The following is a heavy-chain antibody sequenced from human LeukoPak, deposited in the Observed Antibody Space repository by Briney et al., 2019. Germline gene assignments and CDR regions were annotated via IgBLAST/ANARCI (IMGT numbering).Heavy chain of an antibody. CDR1: GFTLSGYG. Sequence: PGGFLRLSCAASGFTLSGYGMSWVRQAPGKGLEWASAISGDGGTISYAASVRGRFTISRDNAKNTLFLQMSSLRAGDTALYYCAKELYGNPSGYWGQGTRVTVSS. V-gene: IGHV3-23*01. CDR2: ISGDGGTI. CDR3: AKELYGNPSGY. J-gene: IGHJ4*02. D-gene: IGHD2-8*01.